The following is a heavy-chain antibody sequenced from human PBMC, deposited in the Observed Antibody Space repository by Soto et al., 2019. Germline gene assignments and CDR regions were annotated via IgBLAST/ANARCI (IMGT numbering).Heavy chain of an antibody. CDR2: ISASGGTT. V-gene: IGHV3-23*01. D-gene: IGHD3-3*01. CDR1: GFTFTGYA. Sequence: GGSLRLSCAASGFTFTGYAMTWVRQAPGKGLEWVSAISASGGTTYYADSVKGRFIISRDNSKNTLYLQMNSLRAEDTAVYYCAKVPTRYDFWSGYFTWFDPWGQGTLVTVSS. CDR3: AKVPTRYDFWSGYFTWFDP. J-gene: IGHJ5*02.